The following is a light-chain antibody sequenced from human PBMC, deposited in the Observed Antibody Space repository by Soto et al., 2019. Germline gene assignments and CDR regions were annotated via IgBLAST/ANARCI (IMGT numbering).Light chain of an antibody. V-gene: IGLV2-11*01. CDR2: DVS. J-gene: IGLJ2*01. Sequence: QSALTQPRSVSGSPGPSVTISCTGTSSDVGGYNFVSWYQQHPGKAPKLMIYDVSKRPSGVPDRFSGSKSGNTASLTISGLQAEDEADYYCCSYAGSYTVFGGGTKLTV. CDR3: CSYAGSYTV. CDR1: SSDVGGYNF.